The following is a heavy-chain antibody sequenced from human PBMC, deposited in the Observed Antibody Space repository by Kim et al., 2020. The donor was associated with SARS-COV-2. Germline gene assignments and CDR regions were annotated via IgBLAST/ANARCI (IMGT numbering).Heavy chain of an antibody. CDR1: GGSISSSSYY. V-gene: IGHV4-39*01. J-gene: IGHJ6*01. CDR2: IYYSGST. Sequence: SETLSLTCTVSGGSISSSSYYWGWIRQPPGKGLEWIGSIYYSGSTYYNPSLKSRVTISVDTSKNQFSLKLSSVTAADTAVYYCAREGDILRYFDWSLYY. CDR3: AREGDILRYFDWSLYY. D-gene: IGHD3-9*01.